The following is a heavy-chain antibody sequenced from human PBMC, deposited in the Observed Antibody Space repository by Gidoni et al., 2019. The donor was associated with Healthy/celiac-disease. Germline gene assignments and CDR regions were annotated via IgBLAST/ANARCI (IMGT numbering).Heavy chain of an antibody. D-gene: IGHD3-10*01. Sequence: QVQLVESGGGVVQPGRSLRLSCAASGFTFSSYSMPWVRQDPGKGLAWVAVISYDGSNKYYADSVKGRFTISRDNSKNTLYLQMNSLRAEDTAVYYCARDLLLLWSGEQRLDYYYYYGMDVWGQGTTVTVSS. J-gene: IGHJ6*02. CDR1: GFTFSSYS. CDR2: ISYDGSNK. V-gene: IGHV3-30*04. CDR3: ARDLLLLWSGEQRLDYYYYYGMDV.